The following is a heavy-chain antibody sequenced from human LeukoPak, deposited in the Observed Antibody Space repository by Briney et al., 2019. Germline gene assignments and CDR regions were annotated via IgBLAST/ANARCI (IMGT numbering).Heavy chain of an antibody. CDR2: IYYSGST. Sequence: PSQTLSLTCTVSGGSISSGGYYWGWIRQPPGKGLEWIGSIYYSGSTYYNPSLKSRVTISVDTSKNQFSLKLSSVTAADTAVYYCARAVARGEKYYFDYWGQGTLVTVSS. J-gene: IGHJ4*02. CDR1: GGSISSGGYY. V-gene: IGHV4-39*07. D-gene: IGHD6-19*01. CDR3: ARAVARGEKYYFDY.